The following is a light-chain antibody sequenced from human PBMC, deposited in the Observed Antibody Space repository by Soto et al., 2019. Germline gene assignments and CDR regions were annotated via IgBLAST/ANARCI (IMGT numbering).Light chain of an antibody. CDR1: SGHSSYA. CDR3: QTWGTGFQV. Sequence: QLVLTQSPSASASLGASVKLTCTLSSGHSSYAIAWHQKQPGKGPRYLMDLNNDGSHSKGYGIPDRFSGSSSGAERYLIISSLQSEDEADYYCQTWGTGFQVFGGGTKVTVL. J-gene: IGLJ2*01. CDR2: LNNDGSH. V-gene: IGLV4-69*01.